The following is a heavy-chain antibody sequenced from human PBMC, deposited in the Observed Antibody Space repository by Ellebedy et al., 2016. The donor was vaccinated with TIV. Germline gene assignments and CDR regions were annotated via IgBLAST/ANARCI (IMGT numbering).Heavy chain of an antibody. Sequence: PGGSLRLSCELPAHDFANHRTGWSRQLPGKGLAWMGIIYPDDSDTSYSPSFQGQVTMSADKSINTAYLQWRRLKASDTATYYCARFGAVGGAADYWGQGSLVTVSS. D-gene: IGHD6-19*01. V-gene: IGHV5-51*01. J-gene: IGHJ4*02. CDR2: IYPDDSDT. CDR3: ARFGAVGGAADY. CDR1: AHDFANHR.